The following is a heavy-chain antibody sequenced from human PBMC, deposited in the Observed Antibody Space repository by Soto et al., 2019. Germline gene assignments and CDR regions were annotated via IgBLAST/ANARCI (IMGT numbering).Heavy chain of an antibody. Sequence: EVQLLESGGGLVQPGGSLRLSCEASGFTLSIYAMRWIRQAPGKGLEWVSTITSGGGLYTADSVKGRFTISRDNAKNSLYLQMNSLRAEDTAVYYCARASGITIFGVGTEFDYWGQGTLVTVSS. CDR3: ARASGITIFGVGTEFDY. J-gene: IGHJ4*02. CDR2: ITSGGGL. V-gene: IGHV3-48*04. D-gene: IGHD3-3*01. CDR1: GFTLSIYA.